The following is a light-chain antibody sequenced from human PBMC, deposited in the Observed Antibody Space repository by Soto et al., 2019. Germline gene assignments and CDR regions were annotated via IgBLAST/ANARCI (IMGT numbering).Light chain of an antibody. CDR2: DAS. V-gene: IGKV1-5*01. CDR1: QNIRNL. Sequence: PRTQSPSTPPASVGDRVTITCRASQNIRNLLAWYQQKPGKAPKPLIFDASTLKTGVPSRFGGSGSGAEFNFTITGLQPDDFATYFCQQYYTYSTFGQGTRLEI. CDR3: QQYYTYST. J-gene: IGKJ5*01.